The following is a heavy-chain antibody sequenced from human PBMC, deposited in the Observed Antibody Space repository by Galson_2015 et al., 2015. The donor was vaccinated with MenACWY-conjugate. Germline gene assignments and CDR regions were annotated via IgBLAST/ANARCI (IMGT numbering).Heavy chain of an antibody. Sequence: CAISGDSVSSNSAAWNWIRQSPSRGLEWLGRTYYRSKWVNDYAVSVKSRIAINVDTSKSQFSLHLNSVTPEDTAVYYCARESGRVFQYWGQGTLVAVSS. J-gene: IGHJ4*02. CDR3: ARESGRVFQY. V-gene: IGHV6-1*01. CDR2: TYYRSKWVN. CDR1: GDSVSSNSAA.